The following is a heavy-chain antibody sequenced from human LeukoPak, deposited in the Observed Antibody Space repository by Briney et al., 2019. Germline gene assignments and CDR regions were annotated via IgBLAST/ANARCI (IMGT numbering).Heavy chain of an antibody. Sequence: SETLSLTCTVSGGSISSYYWSWIRQPPGKGLEWIGYIYYSGSTNYNPSLKSRVTISVDTSKNQFSLKLSSVTAADTAVYYCARMNGITMVRGVIYWFDPWGQGTLVTVSS. CDR1: GGSISSYY. CDR3: ARMNGITMVRGVIYWFDP. J-gene: IGHJ5*02. V-gene: IGHV4-59*12. D-gene: IGHD3-10*01. CDR2: IYYSGST.